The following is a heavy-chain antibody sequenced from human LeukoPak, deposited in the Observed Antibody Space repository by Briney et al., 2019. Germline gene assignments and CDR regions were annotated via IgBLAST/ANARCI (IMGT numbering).Heavy chain of an antibody. J-gene: IGHJ4*02. D-gene: IGHD2-2*01. CDR3: ARVPAAIPYGDY. V-gene: IGHV3-21*01. CDR1: GFTFSSYS. CDR2: ISSSSSYI. Sequence: PGGSLRLSCAASGFTFSSYSMNWVRQAPGKGLEWVSSISSSSSYIYYAGSVKGRFTISRDNAKNSLYLQMNSLRAEDTAVYYCARVPAAIPYGDYWGQGTLVTVSS.